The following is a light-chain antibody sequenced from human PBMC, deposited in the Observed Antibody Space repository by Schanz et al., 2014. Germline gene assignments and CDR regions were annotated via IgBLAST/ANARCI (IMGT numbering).Light chain of an antibody. CDR2: DAT. CDR3: CSYAGSSPYV. Sequence: QSALTQPASVSGSPGQSITISCTGTNSDVGTYHLVSWYQHHPGKAPKLIIYDATKRPSGVSNRFSGSKSGYTASLTISGLQADDEADYYCCSYAGSSPYVFGTGAKLTVL. V-gene: IGLV2-23*01. J-gene: IGLJ1*01. CDR1: NSDVGTYHL.